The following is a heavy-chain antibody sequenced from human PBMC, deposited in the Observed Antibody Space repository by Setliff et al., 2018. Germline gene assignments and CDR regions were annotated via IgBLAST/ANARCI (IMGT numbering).Heavy chain of an antibody. CDR2: IFGSGANT. Sequence: GGSLRLSCSAFGFTFSVYAMSWVRQAPGKGLGWVATIFGSGANTYYADSVKGRFTISRDNSKNSLYLQMNSLRAEDTAVYYCARNTDLRNGFDYWGQGTLVTVSS. D-gene: IGHD5-18*01. CDR3: ARNTDLRNGFDY. V-gene: IGHV3-23*01. J-gene: IGHJ4*02. CDR1: GFTFSVYA.